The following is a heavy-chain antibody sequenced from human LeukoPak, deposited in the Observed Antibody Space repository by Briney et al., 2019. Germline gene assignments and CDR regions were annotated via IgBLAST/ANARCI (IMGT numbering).Heavy chain of an antibody. CDR2: IIAYNGNT. CDR3: ARDMYCSSSSCYSLFDY. CDR1: GYTFTSYG. Sequence: GASVKVSCKASGYTFTSYGISWVRQASGQGLEWMGWIIAYNGNTNYAQNLQGRVTMTTDTSTSTAYMELRSLRSDDTAVYYCARDMYCSSSSCYSLFDYWGQGTLVTVSS. V-gene: IGHV1-18*01. J-gene: IGHJ4*02. D-gene: IGHD2-2*01.